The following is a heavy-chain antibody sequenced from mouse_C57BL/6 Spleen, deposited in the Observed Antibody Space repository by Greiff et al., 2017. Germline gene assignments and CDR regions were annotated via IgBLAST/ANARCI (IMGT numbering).Heavy chain of an antibody. J-gene: IGHJ3*01. CDR2: IRSKSNNYAT. V-gene: IGHV10-1*01. Sequence: EVKLVESGGGLVQPKGSLKLSCAASGFSFNTYAMNWVRQAPGKGLEWVARIRSKSNNYATYYADSVKDRFTISRDDSESMLYLQMNNLKTEDIAMYYCVRQDEAWFAYWGQGTLVTVSA. CDR1: GFSFNTYA. CDR3: VRQDEAWFAY.